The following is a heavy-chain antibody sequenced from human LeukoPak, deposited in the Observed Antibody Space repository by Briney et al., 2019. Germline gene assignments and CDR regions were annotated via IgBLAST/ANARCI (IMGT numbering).Heavy chain of an antibody. V-gene: IGHV4-34*01. CDR2: IYYNGWST. J-gene: IGHJ3*02. Sequence: PSETLSLTCAVCGGSFSGYYWSWIRQPPGKGLEWIGSIYYNGWSTYYNPSLKSRITIAVDTSNNQFSLKLRSMTAADAAVYYCVRDWGRDAFDIWGQGTMVTVSS. CDR3: VRDWGRDAFDI. CDR1: GGSFSGYY. D-gene: IGHD3-16*01.